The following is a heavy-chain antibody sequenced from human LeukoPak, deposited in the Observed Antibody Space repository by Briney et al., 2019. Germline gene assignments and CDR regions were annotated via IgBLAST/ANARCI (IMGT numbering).Heavy chain of an antibody. CDR1: GDSMTSGSYY. D-gene: IGHD1-26*01. CDR2: VYTRGSA. CDR3: ARDNSGSFPPIFDH. J-gene: IGHJ4*02. Sequence: SETLSLTCTVSGDSMTSGSYYWSWIRQPAGKGLEWIGRVYTRGSATYNPSLKSRVTLSVDTSNNQVSLRLTSVTAADTAIYYCARDNSGSFPPIFDHWGQGFQVTVSS. V-gene: IGHV4-61*02.